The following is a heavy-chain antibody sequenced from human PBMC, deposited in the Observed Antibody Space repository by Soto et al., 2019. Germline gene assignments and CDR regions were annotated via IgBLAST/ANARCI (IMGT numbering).Heavy chain of an antibody. CDR2: IYYSGST. J-gene: IGHJ4*02. Sequence: PSETLSLTCTVSGGSISSYYWSWIRQPPGKGLEWIGYIYYSGSTNYNPSLKSRVTISVDTSKNQFSLKLSSVTAADTAVYYCARGVQDSSSRYYFDYWGQGTLVTSPQ. CDR1: GGSISSYY. CDR3: ARGVQDSSSRYYFDY. D-gene: IGHD6-6*01. V-gene: IGHV4-59*01.